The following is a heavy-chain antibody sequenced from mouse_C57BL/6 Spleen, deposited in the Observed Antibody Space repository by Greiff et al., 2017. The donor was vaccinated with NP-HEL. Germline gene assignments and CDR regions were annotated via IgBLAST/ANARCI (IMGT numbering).Heavy chain of an antibody. Sequence: VQLKESGPGLVKPSQSLSLTCSVTGYSITSGYYWNWIRQFPGNKLEWMGYISYDGSNNYNPSLKNRISITRDTSKNQFFLKLNSVTTEDTATYYCARGRYYGSSYGYFDVWGTGTTVTVSS. CDR1: GYSITSGYY. CDR3: ARGRYYGSSYGYFDV. V-gene: IGHV3-6*01. CDR2: ISYDGSN. D-gene: IGHD1-1*01. J-gene: IGHJ1*03.